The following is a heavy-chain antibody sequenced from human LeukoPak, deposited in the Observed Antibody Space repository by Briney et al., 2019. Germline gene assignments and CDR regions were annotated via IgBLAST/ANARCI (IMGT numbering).Heavy chain of an antibody. J-gene: IGHJ4*02. CDR3: ARDHAVEMATWEIDY. D-gene: IGHD5-24*01. CDR1: GFTFSSHW. Sequence: GGSLRLSCAASGFTFSSHWMSWVRQAPGKGLEWVAVISYDGSNKYYADSVKGRFTISRDNSKNTLYLQMNSLRAEDTAVYYCARDHAVEMATWEIDYWGQGTLVTVSS. CDR2: ISYDGSNK. V-gene: IGHV3-30-3*01.